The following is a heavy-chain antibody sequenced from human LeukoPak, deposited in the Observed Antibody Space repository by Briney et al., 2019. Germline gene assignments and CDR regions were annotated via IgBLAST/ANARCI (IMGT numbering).Heavy chain of an antibody. Sequence: ASVKVSCKASGYTFTSYHMHWVRQAPGQGLEWMGIINPSGGSTSYAQKFQGRVTMTRDTSTSTVYMELSSLRSEDTAVYYCARGERKNCSSTSCYMVDYWGQGTLVTVSS. CDR2: INPSGGST. CDR1: GYTFTSYH. D-gene: IGHD2-2*02. V-gene: IGHV1-46*01. CDR3: ARGERKNCSSTSCYMVDY. J-gene: IGHJ4*02.